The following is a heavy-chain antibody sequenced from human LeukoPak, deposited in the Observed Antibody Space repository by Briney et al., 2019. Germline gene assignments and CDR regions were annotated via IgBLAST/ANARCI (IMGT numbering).Heavy chain of an antibody. CDR3: ARVARPQLGYCSSTSCGYPISNWFDP. CDR2: IYYSGST. J-gene: IGHJ5*02. V-gene: IGHV4-59*01. Sequence: SETLSLTCTVSGGSFSDYYWTWIRQPPGKGLEWIGYIYYSGSTNYNPSLRSRVTISVDTSKNQFSLKLSSVTAADTAVYYCARVARPQLGYCSSTSCGYPISNWFDPWGQGTLVTVSS. D-gene: IGHD2-2*01. CDR1: GGSFSDYY.